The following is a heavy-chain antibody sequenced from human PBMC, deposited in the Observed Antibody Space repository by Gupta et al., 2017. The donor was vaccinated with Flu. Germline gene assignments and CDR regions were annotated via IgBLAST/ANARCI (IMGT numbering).Heavy chain of an antibody. Sequence: EVQLVESGGGLVKPGGSLRLSCAASGFTFSSYSMNWVRQAPGKGLEWVSSISSSSSYIYYADSVKGRFTISRDNAKNSLYLQMNSLRAEDTAVYYCARDSHGEAGMDVWGQGTTVTVSS. J-gene: IGHJ6*02. CDR2: ISSSSSYI. CDR1: GFTFSSYS. V-gene: IGHV3-21*01. CDR3: ARDSHGEAGMDV.